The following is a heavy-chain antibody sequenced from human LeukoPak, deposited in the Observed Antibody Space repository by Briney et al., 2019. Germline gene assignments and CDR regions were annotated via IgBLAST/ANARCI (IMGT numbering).Heavy chain of an antibody. CDR3: AREYSNYEAGWFDP. J-gene: IGHJ5*02. CDR2: ISAYNGNT. V-gene: IGHV1-18*04. Sequence: ASVKVSCKASGYTFTSYYMHWVRQAPGQGLEWMGWISAYNGNTNYAQKLQGRVTMTTDTSTSTAYMELRSLRSDDTAVYYCAREYSNYEAGWFDPWGQGTLVTVSS. CDR1: GYTFTSYY. D-gene: IGHD4-11*01.